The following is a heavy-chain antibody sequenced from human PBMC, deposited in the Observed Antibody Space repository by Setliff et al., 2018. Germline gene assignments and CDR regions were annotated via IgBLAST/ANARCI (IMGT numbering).Heavy chain of an antibody. Sequence: SETLSLTCTVSGGSISSSSYYWGWIRQPPGKGLEWIGEINHSGSTNYNPSLKSRVTISVDTSTNQFSLKLSSVTAADTAVYYCARGKSVTASNWFDPWGQGTLVTVSS. J-gene: IGHJ5*02. CDR3: ARGKSVTASNWFDP. CDR2: INHSGST. V-gene: IGHV4-39*07. D-gene: IGHD5-18*01. CDR1: GGSISSSSYY.